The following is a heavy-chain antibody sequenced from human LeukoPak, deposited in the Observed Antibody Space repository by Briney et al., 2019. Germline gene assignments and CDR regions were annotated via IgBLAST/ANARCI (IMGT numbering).Heavy chain of an antibody. CDR2: ISAYNGNT. D-gene: IGHD3-22*01. V-gene: IGHV1-18*01. J-gene: IGHJ5*02. CDR3: ARDPSYDGSGYPNWFDP. Sequence: ASVTVSCKASGYTFTSYGITWVRLAPGQGLEWMGWISAYNGNTNYAQVFQGRVIMTTDTSTNTAYMELRSLRADDTAMYYCARDPSYDGSGYPNWFDPWGQGTLVTVSS. CDR1: GYTFTSYG.